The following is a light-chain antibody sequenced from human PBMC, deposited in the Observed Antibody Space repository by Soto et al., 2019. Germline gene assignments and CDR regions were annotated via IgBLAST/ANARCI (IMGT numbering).Light chain of an antibody. CDR2: GVY. J-gene: IGKJ1*01. Sequence: EIVMTQSPTILSVSPGERATLSCRASQSVSSNLAWYQQKPGQAPRLLIYGVYTRAPGIPARFSGSGSGTEFTLTISSLQSEDFAVYYGQQYHSWPPRTF. CDR3: QQYHSWPPRT. V-gene: IGKV3D-15*01. CDR1: QSVSSN.